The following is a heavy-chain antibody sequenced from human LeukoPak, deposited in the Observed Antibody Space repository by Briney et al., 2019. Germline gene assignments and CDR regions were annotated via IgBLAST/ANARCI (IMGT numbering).Heavy chain of an antibody. CDR2: SYDGRNK. CDR3: AKGPLRGTAAAIDY. J-gene: IGHJ4*02. CDR1: GFTFNNYG. Sequence: GKSLRLSCAASGFTFNNYGMHWVRQAPGKGLEWVAASYDGRNKHYPDSVKGRFTISRDISTDTLWLQMDSLRTEDTAVYYCAKGPLRGTAAAIDYWGQGTLVTVSS. V-gene: IGHV3-30*18. D-gene: IGHD2-2*01.